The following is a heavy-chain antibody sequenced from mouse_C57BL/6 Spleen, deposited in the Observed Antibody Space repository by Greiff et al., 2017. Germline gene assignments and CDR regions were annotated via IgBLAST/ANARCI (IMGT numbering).Heavy chain of an antibody. CDR1: GYTFTDYE. CDR2: IDPETGGT. CDR3: TRVDSWYFDV. Sequence: QVQLQQSGAELVRPGASVTLSCKASGYTFTDYEMHWVKQTPVHGLEWIGAIDPETGGTAYNQKFKGKAILTADKSSSTAYMELRSLTSEDSAVYYCTRVDSWYFDVWGTGTTVTVSS. J-gene: IGHJ1*03. V-gene: IGHV1-15*01.